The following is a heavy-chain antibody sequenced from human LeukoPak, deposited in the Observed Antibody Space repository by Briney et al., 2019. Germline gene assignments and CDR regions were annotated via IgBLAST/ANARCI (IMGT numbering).Heavy chain of an antibody. J-gene: IGHJ3*02. CDR2: ISYDGSNK. CDR1: GFTFSSYA. CDR3: ARDITGTTGAFDI. D-gene: IGHD1-7*01. V-gene: IGHV3-30-3*01. Sequence: GGSLRLSCAASGFTFSSYAMHWVRQAPGKGLEWVAVISYDGSNKYYADSVKGRFTISRDNSKNTLYLQMNSLRAEDTAVYYCARDITGTTGAFDIWGQRTMVTVSS.